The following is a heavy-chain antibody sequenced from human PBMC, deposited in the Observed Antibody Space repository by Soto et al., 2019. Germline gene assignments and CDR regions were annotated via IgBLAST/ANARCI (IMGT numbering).Heavy chain of an antibody. CDR2: ISPDGSDK. CDR3: ASRPAGNTYHAVFYF. V-gene: IGHV3-7*03. J-gene: IGHJ4*02. D-gene: IGHD6-6*01. Sequence: VRLVESGGTLVQPGGSLRIACAASGLTFSGHWMTWVRQTPGKGPEWVANISPDGSDKSYVDSVKGRFTISRDNDKNSMSLQLDSLRAEDTAVYHCASRPAGNTYHAVFYFWGQGTLVTVSS. CDR1: GLTFSGHW.